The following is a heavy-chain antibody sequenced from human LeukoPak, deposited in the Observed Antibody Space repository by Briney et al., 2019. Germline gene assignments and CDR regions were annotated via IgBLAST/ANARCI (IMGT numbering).Heavy chain of an antibody. D-gene: IGHD2-15*01. J-gene: IGHJ6*03. CDR3: ARHSVVVVAATPSYYYYYMDV. CDR2: IYPCYSDT. V-gene: IGHV5-51*01. Sequence: GESLKTSGKGSEYSFTSYLIGWVRQMPGKGLERMGIIYPCYSDTRYSPSFQGQVTISADKSISTAYLQWSSLKASDIAMYYCARHSVVVVAATPSYYYYYMDVWGKGTTVTVSS. CDR1: EYSFTSYL.